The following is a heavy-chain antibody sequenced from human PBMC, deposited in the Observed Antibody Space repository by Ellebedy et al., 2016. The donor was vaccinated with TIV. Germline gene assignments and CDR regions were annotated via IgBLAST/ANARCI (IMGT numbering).Heavy chain of an antibody. CDR3: AKGYDSIDY. Sequence: GESLKISCAASGFTFSSYWMSWVRQAPGKGLEWVANIKQDGSEKYYVDSVKGRFTISKDNAKNSLYLQMNSLRAEETAVYYCAKGYDSIDYWGQGTLVTVSS. D-gene: IGHD3-22*01. J-gene: IGHJ4*02. CDR2: IKQDGSEK. V-gene: IGHV3-7*01. CDR1: GFTFSSYW.